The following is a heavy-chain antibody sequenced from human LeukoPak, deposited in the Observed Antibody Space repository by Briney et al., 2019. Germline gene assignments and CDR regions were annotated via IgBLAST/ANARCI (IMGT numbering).Heavy chain of an antibody. CDR2: ISGSGGST. V-gene: IGHV3-23*01. J-gene: IGHJ6*03. CDR3: AKVGPPVSRGWYIGYYYYYMDV. D-gene: IGHD6-19*01. Sequence: GGTLRLSCAASGFTFSSYAMSGVRQAPGKGLEWVSAISGSGGSTYYAHSVKGRFTISRDNSKNTLYLQMNSLRAEDTAVYYCAKVGPPVSRGWYIGYYYYYMDVWGKGTTVTVSS. CDR1: GFTFSSYA.